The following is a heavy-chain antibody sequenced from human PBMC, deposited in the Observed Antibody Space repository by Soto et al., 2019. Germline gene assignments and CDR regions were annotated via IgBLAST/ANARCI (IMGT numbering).Heavy chain of an antibody. J-gene: IGHJ4*02. D-gene: IGHD3-10*01. CDR1: GGSISSYY. CDR3: VRETPSLYGSRTIDY. V-gene: IGHV4-59*01. CDR2: IYYSGST. Sequence: SETLSLTCTVSGGSISSYYWSWIRQPPGKGLEWIGYIYYSGSTNYNPSLKSRVTISVDTSKNQFSLKLSSVTAADTAVYYCVRETPSLYGSRTIDYCGQGLLGTVSS.